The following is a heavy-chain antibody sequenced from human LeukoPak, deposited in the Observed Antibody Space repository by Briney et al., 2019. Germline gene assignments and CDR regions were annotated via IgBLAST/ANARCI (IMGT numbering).Heavy chain of an antibody. V-gene: IGHV3-30*18. CDR3: AKGNDIGGYYYPHFDY. Sequence: AGGSLRLSCAASGFTFSSYGMHWVRQAPGKGLEWVAVISSDGNNKNYVDSVKGRFTFSRDNSKNTLYLQMNSLRAEDTAVYYRAKGNDIGGYYYPHFDYWGQGTLVTVSS. D-gene: IGHD3-22*01. CDR1: GFTFSSYG. CDR2: ISSDGNNK. J-gene: IGHJ4*02.